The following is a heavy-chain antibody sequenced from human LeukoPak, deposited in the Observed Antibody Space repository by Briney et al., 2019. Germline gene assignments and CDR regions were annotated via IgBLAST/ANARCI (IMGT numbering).Heavy chain of an antibody. J-gene: IGHJ4*02. CDR1: GYTFTGYY. D-gene: IGHD6-19*01. Sequence: ASLKVSCKASGYTFTGYYMHWVRQAPGQGLEWMGWINPNSGGTNYAQKFQGRVTMTRDTSISTAYMELSRLRSDDTAVYYCARSIAVAGTKYYFDYWGQGTLVTVSS. CDR3: ARSIAVAGTKYYFDY. V-gene: IGHV1-2*02. CDR2: INPNSGGT.